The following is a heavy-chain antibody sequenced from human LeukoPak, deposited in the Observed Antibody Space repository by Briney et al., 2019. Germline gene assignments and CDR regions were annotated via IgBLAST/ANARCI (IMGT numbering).Heavy chain of an antibody. V-gene: IGHV1-8*01. Sequence: ASVKVSCKASGYTFTSYDINWVRQATGQGLEWMGWMNPNSGNTGYAQKLQGRVTMTRDTSISTAYMELSRLRSEDTAVYYCARDNGGTAMAYYYYYYMDVWGKGTTVTISS. J-gene: IGHJ6*03. CDR1: GYTFTSYD. D-gene: IGHD5-18*01. CDR2: MNPNSGNT. CDR3: ARDNGGTAMAYYYYYYMDV.